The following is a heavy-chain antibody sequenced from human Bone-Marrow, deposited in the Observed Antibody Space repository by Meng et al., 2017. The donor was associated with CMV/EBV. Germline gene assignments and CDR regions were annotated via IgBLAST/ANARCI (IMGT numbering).Heavy chain of an antibody. V-gene: IGHV1-69*10. CDR1: GYTFTGYY. CDR3: ARGALGYCSGGSCYYGMDV. D-gene: IGHD2-15*01. Sequence: SVKVSCKASGYTFTGYYMHWVRQAPGQGLEWIGGIIPILGIANYAQKFQGRVTITADKSTSTAYMELSSLRSEDTAVYYCARGALGYCSGGSCYYGMDVWGQGTTVTVSS. CDR2: IIPILGIA. J-gene: IGHJ6*02.